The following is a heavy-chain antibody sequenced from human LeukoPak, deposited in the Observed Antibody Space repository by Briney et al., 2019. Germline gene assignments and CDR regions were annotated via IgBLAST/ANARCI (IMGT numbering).Heavy chain of an antibody. J-gene: IGHJ3*02. CDR2: ISSSSSYI. CDR1: GFTFSSYS. CDR3: AFGSGDNYAFDI. V-gene: IGHV3-21*01. D-gene: IGHD3-10*01. Sequence: GGSLRLSCAASGFTFSSYSMNWVRQAPGKGLEWVSSISSSSSYIYYADSVKGRFTISRDNAKNSLYLQMNSLRAEDTAVYYCAFGSGDNYAFDIWGQGTMVTVSS.